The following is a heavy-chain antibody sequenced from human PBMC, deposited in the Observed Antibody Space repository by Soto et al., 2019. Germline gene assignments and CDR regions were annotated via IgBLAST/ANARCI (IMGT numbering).Heavy chain of an antibody. J-gene: IGHJ4*02. CDR3: AKDVGSSTLDY. CDR1: GFTFSSYG. Sequence: QPGGSLRLSCAASGFTFSSYGMHWVRQAPGKGLEWVAVISYDGSNKYYADSVKGRFTISRDNSKNTLYLQMNSLRAEDTAVYYCAKDVGSSTLDYWGQGTLVTVSS. V-gene: IGHV3-30*18. CDR2: ISYDGSNK. D-gene: IGHD2-2*01.